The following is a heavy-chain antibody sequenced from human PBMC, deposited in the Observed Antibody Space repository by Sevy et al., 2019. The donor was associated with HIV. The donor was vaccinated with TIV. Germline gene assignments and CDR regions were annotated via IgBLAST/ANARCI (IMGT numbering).Heavy chain of an antibody. CDR3: ARDGSSGGLSLKDYYYFGMDV. CDR2: ISYDGNNK. V-gene: IGHV3-30*04. J-gene: IGHJ6*02. CDR1: GFTFSSYA. D-gene: IGHD3-16*02. Sequence: GGSLRLSCAASGFTFSSYAMHWVRQAPGKGLEWVAVISYDGNNKYHADSVKDRFTISRDNSKNRLYLQMNSLRAEDTAVYYCARDGSSGGLSLKDYYYFGMDVWGQGTTVTVSS.